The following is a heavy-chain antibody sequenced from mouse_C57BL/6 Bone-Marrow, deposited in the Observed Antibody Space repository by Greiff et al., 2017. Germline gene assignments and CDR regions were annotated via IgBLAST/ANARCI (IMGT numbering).Heavy chain of an antibody. CDR3: ARSSGYPDY. Sequence: EVKLVESGPELVKPGASVKMSCKASGYTFTDYNMHWVKQSHGKSLEWIGYINPNNGGTSYNQKFKGKATLTVDKSSSTAYMQLSSLTSEDSAVXYCARSSGYPDYWGQGTTLTVSS. D-gene: IGHD3-1*01. J-gene: IGHJ2*01. V-gene: IGHV1-22*01. CDR1: GYTFTDYN. CDR2: INPNNGGT.